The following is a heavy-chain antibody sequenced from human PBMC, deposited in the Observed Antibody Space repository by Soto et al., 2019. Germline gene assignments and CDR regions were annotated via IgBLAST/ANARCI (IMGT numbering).Heavy chain of an antibody. CDR3: ARARSVYYYGSGSYFDY. V-gene: IGHV4-38-2*01. CDR1: GYSISSGYY. J-gene: IGHJ4*02. D-gene: IGHD3-10*01. Sequence: PSETLSLTCAVSGYSISSGYYWGWIRQPPGKGLEWIGSIYHSGSTYYNPSLKSRVTISVDTSKNQFSLKLSSVTAADTAVYYCARARSVYYYGSGSYFDYWGQGTLVTVSS. CDR2: IYHSGST.